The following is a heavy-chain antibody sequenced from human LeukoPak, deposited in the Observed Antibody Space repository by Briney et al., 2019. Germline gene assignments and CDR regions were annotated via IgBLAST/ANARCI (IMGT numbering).Heavy chain of an antibody. V-gene: IGHV3-43*02. J-gene: IGHJ5*02. Sequence: GGSLRLSCAASGFTFDDYAMHWVRQAPGRGLEWVSLISGDGGSTYYADSVKVRFTISRDNSKNSLYLQMNSLRTEDTALYYCAKDPSDYDFWSGPPFDPWGQGTLVTVSS. CDR1: GFTFDDYA. CDR2: ISGDGGST. CDR3: AKDPSDYDFWSGPPFDP. D-gene: IGHD3-3*01.